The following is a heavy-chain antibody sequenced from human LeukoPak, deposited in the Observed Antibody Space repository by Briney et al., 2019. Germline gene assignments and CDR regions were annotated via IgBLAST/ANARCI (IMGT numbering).Heavy chain of an antibody. CDR3: ARSSEWELLPGPFDY. CDR1: GYTFTSYG. CDR2: ISAYNGNT. V-gene: IGHV1-18*01. J-gene: IGHJ4*02. D-gene: IGHD1-26*01. Sequence: GASVKVSCKASGYTFTSYGISWVRQAPGQGLEWMGWISAYNGNTNYAQKLQGRVTMTTDTSTSTAYMELRSLRSDDAAVYYCARSSEWELLPGPFDYWGQGTLVTVSS.